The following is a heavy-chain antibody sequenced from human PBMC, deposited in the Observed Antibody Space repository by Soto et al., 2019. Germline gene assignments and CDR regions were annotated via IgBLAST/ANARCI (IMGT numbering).Heavy chain of an antibody. V-gene: IGHV3-21*01. CDR1: GFTFSSYS. CDR2: ISSSSSYI. D-gene: IGHD6-13*01. Sequence: EVQLVESGGGLVKPGGSLRLSCAASGFTFSSYSMNWVRQAPGKGLEWVSSISSSSSYIYYADSVKGRFTISRDNAKNSLYLQMNSLRAEDTAVYYCARANTIAAAGTGQLGFDPWGQGTLVTVSS. J-gene: IGHJ5*02. CDR3: ARANTIAAAGTGQLGFDP.